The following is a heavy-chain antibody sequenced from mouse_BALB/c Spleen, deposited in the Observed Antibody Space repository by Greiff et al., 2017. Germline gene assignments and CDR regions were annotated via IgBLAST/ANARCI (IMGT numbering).Heavy chain of an antibody. V-gene: IGHV2-9*02. D-gene: IGHD1-1*01. CDR2: IWAGGST. CDR3: ARDRRYSFDY. J-gene: IGHJ2*01. Sequence: VKLMESGPGLVAPSQSLSITCTVSGFSLTSYGVHWVRQPPGKGLEWLGVIWAGGSTNYNSALMSRLSISKDNSKSQVFLKMNSLQSDDTAMYYCARDRRYSFDYWGQGTTLTVSS. CDR1: GFSLTSYG.